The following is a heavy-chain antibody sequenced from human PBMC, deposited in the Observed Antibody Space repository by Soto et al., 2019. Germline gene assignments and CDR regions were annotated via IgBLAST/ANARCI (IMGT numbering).Heavy chain of an antibody. CDR2: ISYDGSNK. D-gene: IGHD3-16*01. V-gene: IGHV3-30*18. CDR1: GFTFSSYG. Sequence: QVQLVESGGGVVQPGRSLRLSCAASGFTFSSYGMHWVRQAPGKGLEWVAVISYDGSNKYYADSVKGRFTISRDNSKNTLYLQMNSLRAEDTAVYYCAKRGEIGAFHIWGQGTMVTVSS. CDR3: AKRGEIGAFHI. J-gene: IGHJ3*02.